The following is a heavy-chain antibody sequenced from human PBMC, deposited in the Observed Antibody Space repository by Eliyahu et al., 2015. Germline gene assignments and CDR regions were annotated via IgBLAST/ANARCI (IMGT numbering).Heavy chain of an antibody. D-gene: IGHD3-10*01. Sequence: QITLKESGPTLVKPTQTLTLTCTFSGFSLSTSGVGVGWIRQPPGKALEWLALIYWDDDKRYSPSLKSRLTITKDTSKNQVVLTMTNMDPVDTATYYCAHTSGSYLSGNAFDIWGQGTMVTVSS. CDR2: IYWDDDK. CDR3: AHTSGSYLSGNAFDI. J-gene: IGHJ3*02. CDR1: GFSLSTSGVG. V-gene: IGHV2-5*02.